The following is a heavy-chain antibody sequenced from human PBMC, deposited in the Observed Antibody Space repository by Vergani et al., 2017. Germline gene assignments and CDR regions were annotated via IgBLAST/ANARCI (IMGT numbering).Heavy chain of an antibody. D-gene: IGHD3-22*01. J-gene: IGHJ4*02. CDR3: ARVARSGYYGSFDY. CDR2: INHSGST. Sequence: QVQLQQWGAGLLKPSETLSLTCAVYGGSFSTYYWSWIRQPPGKGLEWIGEINHSGSTNYNPSLKSRVTISVDTSKNQFSLKLSSVTAADTAVYYCARVARSGYYGSFDYWGQGTLVTVSS. CDR1: GGSFSTYY. V-gene: IGHV4-34*01.